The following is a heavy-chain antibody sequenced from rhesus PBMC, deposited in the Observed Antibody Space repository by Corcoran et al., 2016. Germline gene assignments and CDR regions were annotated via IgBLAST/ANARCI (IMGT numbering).Heavy chain of an antibody. V-gene: IGHV3S5*01. CDR1: GFTFSIHG. Sequence: EVLLVESGGGLVQPGGSLRLSCAVAGFTFSIHGMSWVRQAPGKGLEWVSYISRTGDNTYYADSVKGRFTISRDNSKNTVSLQMNSLRPEDTAVYYCTKPRISGTTSDYWGQGVLVTVSS. CDR3: TKPRISGTTSDY. CDR2: ISRTGDNT. J-gene: IGHJ4*01. D-gene: IGHD1-7*02.